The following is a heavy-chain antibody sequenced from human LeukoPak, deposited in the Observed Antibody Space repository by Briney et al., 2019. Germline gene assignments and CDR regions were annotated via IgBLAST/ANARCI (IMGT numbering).Heavy chain of an antibody. J-gene: IGHJ6*04. V-gene: IGHV3-74*01. D-gene: IGHD5-12*01. CDR1: GFTFSSYW. CDR3: ARAGYSGYERDYYGMDV. Sequence: GGSLRLSCAASGFTFSSYWMHWVRQAPGKGLVWVSRINSDGSSTSYADSVKGRFTISRDNAKNTLYLQMNSLRAGDTAVYYCARAGYSGYERDYYGMDVWGKGTTVTVSS. CDR2: INSDGSST.